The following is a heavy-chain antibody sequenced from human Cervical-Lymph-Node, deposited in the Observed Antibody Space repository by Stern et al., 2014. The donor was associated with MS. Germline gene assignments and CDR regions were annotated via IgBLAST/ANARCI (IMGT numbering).Heavy chain of an antibody. V-gene: IGHV1-58*01. CDR2: IVVGSGNT. CDR3: AAEPMYYSDSVGAFDI. CDR1: GFTFTSSA. Sequence: QLLESGPEVKKPGTSVKVSCKASGFTFTSSAVQWVRQARGQPLEWIGLIVVGSGNTNYAQKFQERVTITRDMSTSTAYMELSSLRSEDTAVYYCAAEPMYYSDSVGAFDIWGQGTMVTVSS. D-gene: IGHD3-22*01. J-gene: IGHJ3*02.